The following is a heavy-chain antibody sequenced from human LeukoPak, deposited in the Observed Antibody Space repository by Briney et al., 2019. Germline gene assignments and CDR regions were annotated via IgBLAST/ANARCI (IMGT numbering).Heavy chain of an antibody. V-gene: IGHV3-21*01. D-gene: IGHD4-23*01. CDR3: ARDTHSRYGGNENDY. Sequence: GGSLRLSCAASGFTFSSYSMNWVRQAPGNGLEWVSPISSSSSYIYYADSVKGRFTISRDNAKNSLYLQMNSLRAEDTAVYYCARDTHSRYGGNENDYWGQGTLVTVSS. J-gene: IGHJ4*02. CDR2: ISSSSSYI. CDR1: GFTFSSYS.